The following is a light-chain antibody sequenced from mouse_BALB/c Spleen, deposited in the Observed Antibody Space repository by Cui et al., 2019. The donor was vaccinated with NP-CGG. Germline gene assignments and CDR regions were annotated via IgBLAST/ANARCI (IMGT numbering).Light chain of an antibody. Sequence: VLTQESALTTPPGETVTLTCRSSVGAVTTSNYANWVQEKPDHLFTGLIGGTNNRVPGVPARFSGSLIGDKAALTITGAQTEDEAIYFCALWYSNHWVFGGGTKLTVL. J-gene: IGLJ1*01. CDR2: GTN. CDR1: VGAVTTSNY. CDR3: ALWYSNHWV. V-gene: IGLV1*01.